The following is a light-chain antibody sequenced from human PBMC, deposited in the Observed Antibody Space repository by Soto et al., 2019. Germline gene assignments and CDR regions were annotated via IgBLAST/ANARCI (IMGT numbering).Light chain of an antibody. CDR1: QSVSNNY. CDR3: QQRSNWPPLT. J-gene: IGKJ5*01. Sequence: EIVLTQSPGTLSLSPGERATLSCRASQSVSNNYLAWYQQKPGQAPRLLIYDASNRATGIPARFSGSGSGTDFTLTISSLEPEDFAVYYCQQRSNWPPLTFGQGTRLEI. V-gene: IGKV3-11*01. CDR2: DAS.